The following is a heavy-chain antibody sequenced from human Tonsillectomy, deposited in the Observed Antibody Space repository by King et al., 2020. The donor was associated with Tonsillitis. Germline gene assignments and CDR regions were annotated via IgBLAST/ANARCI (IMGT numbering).Heavy chain of an antibody. CDR3: ARGEVGATSNWFDP. CDR2: IYYSGST. V-gene: IGHV4-31*03. J-gene: IGHJ5*02. CDR1: GGSISSGGYY. D-gene: IGHD1-26*01. Sequence: QLQESGPGLVKPSQTLSLTCTVSGGSISSGGYYWSWIRQHPGKGLEWIGDIYYSGSTYYNPSLKSRVTISVDTSKNQFSLKLSSVTAADTAVYYCARGEVGATSNWFDPWGQGTLVTVSS.